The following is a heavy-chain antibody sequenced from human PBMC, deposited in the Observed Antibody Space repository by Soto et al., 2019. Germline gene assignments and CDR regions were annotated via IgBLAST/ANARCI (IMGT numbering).Heavy chain of an antibody. CDR1: GGSISTSSYY. CDR3: ARRLGYCSGGRCYVDHYGMDV. Sequence: QLQLQESGPGLVKPSETLSLTCTVSGGSISTSSYYWGWIRQPPGKGLEWIGIIFYSGSTYYNPSLKSRVTISVDTSKNQFSLMLSFVTAADTAIYYCARRLGYCSGGRCYVDHYGMDVWGQGTTVTVSS. CDR2: IFYSGST. J-gene: IGHJ6*02. V-gene: IGHV4-39*01. D-gene: IGHD2-15*01.